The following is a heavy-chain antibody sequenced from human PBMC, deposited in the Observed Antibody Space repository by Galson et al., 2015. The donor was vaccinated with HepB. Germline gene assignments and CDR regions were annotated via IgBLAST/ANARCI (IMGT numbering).Heavy chain of an antibody. CDR2: ISYDGTNK. CDR3: ARGVGQLVFLRFDP. CDR1: GFTFSTYG. J-gene: IGHJ5*02. D-gene: IGHD6-6*01. Sequence: SLRLSCAASGFTFSTYGMHWVRQAPGKGLEWVAVISYDGTNKYSADSVKGRFTISRDNSKNTLYLQMNSLRAEDTAVYYCARGVGQLVFLRFDPWGQGTLVTVSS. V-gene: IGHV3-30*03.